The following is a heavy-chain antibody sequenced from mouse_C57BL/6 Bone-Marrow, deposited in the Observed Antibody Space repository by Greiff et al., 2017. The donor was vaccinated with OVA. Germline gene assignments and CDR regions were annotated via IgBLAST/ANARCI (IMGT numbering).Heavy chain of an antibody. CDR3: ARLDYYGSRSYYYAMDY. CDR1: GYAFTNYL. D-gene: IGHD1-1*01. Sequence: VQLQQSGAELVRPGTSVKVSCKASGYAFTNYLIEWVKQRPGQGLEWIGVINPGSGGTNYNEKFKGKATLTADKSSSTAYMQLSSLTSEDSAVYFCARLDYYGSRSYYYAMDYWGQGTSVTVSS. V-gene: IGHV1-54*01. J-gene: IGHJ4*01. CDR2: INPGSGGT.